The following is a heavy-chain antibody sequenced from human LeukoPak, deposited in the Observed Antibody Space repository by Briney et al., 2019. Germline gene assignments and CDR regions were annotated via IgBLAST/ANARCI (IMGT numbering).Heavy chain of an antibody. J-gene: IGHJ6*02. CDR2: INHSGST. V-gene: IGHV4-34*01. Sequence: PSETLSLTCAVYGGSFSGYYWSWIRQPPGKGLEWIGEINHSGSTNYNPSLKSRVTISVDTSKNQFSLKLSSVTAADTAVNYCARTLWEWLPPYYYYGMDVWGQGTTVTVSS. D-gene: IGHD3-3*01. CDR3: ARTLWEWLPPYYYYGMDV. CDR1: GGSFSGYY.